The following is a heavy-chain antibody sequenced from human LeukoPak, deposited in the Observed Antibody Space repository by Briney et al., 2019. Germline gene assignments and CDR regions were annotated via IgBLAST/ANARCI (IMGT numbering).Heavy chain of an antibody. CDR3: AKSRALESFDY. V-gene: IGHV3-23*01. CDR1: GFTFSDYY. CDR2: VSGSGGTT. D-gene: IGHD2-2*01. Sequence: AGGSLRLSCAASGFTFSDYYMSWIRQAPGKGLEWVSAVSGSGGTTYYADSVKGRFTISRDNSKNTLYLQMNSLRAEDTAVYYCAKSRALESFDYWGQGTLVTVSS. J-gene: IGHJ4*02.